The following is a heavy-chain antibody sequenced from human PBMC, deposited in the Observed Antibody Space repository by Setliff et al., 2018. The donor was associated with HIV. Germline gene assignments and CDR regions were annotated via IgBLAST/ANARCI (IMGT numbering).Heavy chain of an antibody. CDR1: GYSFRNYG. D-gene: IGHD2-2*01. CDR2: INPYNAKT. V-gene: IGHV1-18*01. J-gene: IGHJ4*02. Sequence: VSCKASGYSFRNYGVTWVRQAPGQGLEWLGWINPYNAKTNYAQNLQDRVTMTTDTSTSTAYMELRSLTSDDTAVYYCARDSGALYCSSTSCYAYWGQGTVVTV. CDR3: ARDSGALYCSSTSCYAY.